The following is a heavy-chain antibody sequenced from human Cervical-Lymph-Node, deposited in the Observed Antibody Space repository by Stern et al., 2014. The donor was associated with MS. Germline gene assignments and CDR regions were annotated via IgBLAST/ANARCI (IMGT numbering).Heavy chain of an antibody. J-gene: IGHJ4*02. CDR2: IYTCATT. Sequence: QLQLKESGPGLVKPSQTLSLTCSVSGGPISSGDFYWSWIRQPAGKGLEWIGRIYTCATTKYNPPLEGRVSISADMSKTQFSLKLTSVTAADTAVYYCARRSGHASPSPGFHSWGQGTLVTVSS. CDR1: GGPISSGDFY. V-gene: IGHV4-61*02. CDR3: ARRSGHASPSPGFHS. D-gene: IGHD5-12*01.